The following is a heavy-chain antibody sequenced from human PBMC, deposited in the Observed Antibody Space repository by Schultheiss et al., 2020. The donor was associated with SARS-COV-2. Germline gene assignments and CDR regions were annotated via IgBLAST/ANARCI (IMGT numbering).Heavy chain of an antibody. V-gene: IGHV3-73*01. Sequence: GESLKISCAASGFTFSSYEMNWVRQAPGKGLEWVGRIRSKANSYATAYAASVKGRFTISRDDSKNTAYLQMNSLKTEDTAVYYCTKTGDSSDYWGQGTLVTVSS. CDR2: IRSKANSYAT. CDR1: GFTFSSYE. CDR3: TKTGDSSDY. J-gene: IGHJ4*02. D-gene: IGHD7-27*01.